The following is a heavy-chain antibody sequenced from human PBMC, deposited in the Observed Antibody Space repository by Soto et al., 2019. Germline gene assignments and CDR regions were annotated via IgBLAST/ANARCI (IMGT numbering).Heavy chain of an antibody. V-gene: IGHV3-48*02. D-gene: IGHD6-13*01. CDR3: ARMYSSSWYPGGWLDY. J-gene: IGHJ4*02. CDR1: GFTFSSYS. CDR2: ISSSSSTI. Sequence: EVQLVESGGGLVQPGGSLRLSCAASGFTFSSYSMNWVRQAPGKGLEWVSYISSSSSTIYYEDTVKGRFTISRDNAKNSPYLQMNSLRDEDTAVYYCARMYSSSWYPGGWLDYWGQGTLVTVSS.